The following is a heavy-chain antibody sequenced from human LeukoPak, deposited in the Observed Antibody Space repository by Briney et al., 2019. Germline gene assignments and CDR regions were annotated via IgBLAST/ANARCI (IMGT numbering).Heavy chain of an antibody. J-gene: IGHJ4*02. CDR2: INHSGST. Sequence: SETLSLTRAVYGGSFSGYYWSWIRQPPGKGLEWIGEINHSGSTNYNPSLKSRVTMSVDTSKNQFSLKLSSVTAADTAVYYCARGYSYGFDYWGQGTLVTVSS. CDR1: GGSFSGYY. D-gene: IGHD5-18*01. V-gene: IGHV4-34*01. CDR3: ARGYSYGFDY.